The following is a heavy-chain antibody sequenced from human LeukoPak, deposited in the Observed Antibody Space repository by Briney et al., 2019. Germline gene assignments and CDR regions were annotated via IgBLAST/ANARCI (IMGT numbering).Heavy chain of an antibody. J-gene: IGHJ4*02. CDR1: GFTFSSHT. CDR3: AKERATTTSFDY. CDR2: ISSSSSFI. V-gene: IGHV3-21*01. Sequence: GGSLRLSCAASGFTFSSHTVTWVRQAPGRGLEWVSSISSSSSFIHYADSVRGRFTISRDNAKKSLYLQMNSLRAEDTAVYFCAKERATTTSFDYWGQGTLVTVSS. D-gene: IGHD2/OR15-2a*01.